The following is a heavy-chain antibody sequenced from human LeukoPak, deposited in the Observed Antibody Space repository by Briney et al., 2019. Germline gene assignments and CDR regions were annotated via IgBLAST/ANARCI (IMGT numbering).Heavy chain of an antibody. D-gene: IGHD5-12*01. Sequence: PGGSLRLSCAASGFTFSSNAMSWVRQAPEKGLEWVSSISGSGSYIYYADSVRGRFTVSRVNAKTSLYLQMNSLRAEDTAVYYCARDMWPSGLFYYYGMDVWGQGTTVTVSS. CDR1: GFTFSSNA. CDR2: ISGSGSYI. CDR3: ARDMWPSGLFYYYGMDV. J-gene: IGHJ6*02. V-gene: IGHV3-21*01.